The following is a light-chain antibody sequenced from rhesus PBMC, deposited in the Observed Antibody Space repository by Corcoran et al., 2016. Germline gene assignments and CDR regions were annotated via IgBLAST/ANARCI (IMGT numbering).Light chain of an antibody. CDR2: KAA. V-gene: IGKV1-21*01. J-gene: IGKJ1*01. CDR1: QGISSW. Sequence: DIQMTQSPSSLSASVGDRVTITCRASQGISSWLAWYQQKPGKAPKVLIYKAASLQSGVPSRFSGSGSGTDFTLNSSSLQPEDFATYYGQQYNSAPWTCGQGTKVEIK. CDR3: QQYNSAPWT.